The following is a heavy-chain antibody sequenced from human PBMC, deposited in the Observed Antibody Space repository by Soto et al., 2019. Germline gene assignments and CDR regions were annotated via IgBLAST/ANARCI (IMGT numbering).Heavy chain of an antibody. D-gene: IGHD3-3*01. Sequence: SETLSLTCTVSGGSISSYYWSWIRQPPGKGLEWIGYIYYSGSTNYNPSLKSRVTISVDTSKNQFSLKLSSVTAADTAVYYCARSGWLLSTVYNWFDPWGQGTLVTSPQ. J-gene: IGHJ5*02. CDR1: GGSISSYY. CDR2: IYYSGST. CDR3: ARSGWLLSTVYNWFDP. V-gene: IGHV4-59*01.